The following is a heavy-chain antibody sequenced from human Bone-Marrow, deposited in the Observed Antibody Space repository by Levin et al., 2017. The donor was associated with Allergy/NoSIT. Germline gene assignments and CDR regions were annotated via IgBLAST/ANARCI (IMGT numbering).Heavy chain of an antibody. D-gene: IGHD5-18*01. CDR3: ARIPYLGHSYGYYYGMDV. V-gene: IGHV2-70*11. J-gene: IGHJ6*02. Sequence: ESGPTLVKPTQTLTLTCTFSGFSLSTSGMCVSWIRQPPGKALEWLARIDWDDDKYFSTSLKTRLTISKDTSKNQVVLTMTNRDSVETATYYCARIPYLGHSYGYYYGMDVWGQGTTVTVSS. CDR2: IDWDDDK. CDR1: GFSLSTSGMC.